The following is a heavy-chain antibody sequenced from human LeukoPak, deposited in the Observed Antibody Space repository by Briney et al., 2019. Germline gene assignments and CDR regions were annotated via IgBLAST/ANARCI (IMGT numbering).Heavy chain of an antibody. CDR2: IFPILGLP. J-gene: IGHJ3*02. CDR3: SKDSGSYFTPDAFDS. V-gene: IGHV1-69*04. CDR1: GGTFSGYA. Sequence: ASVKVSCKASGGTFSGYAISWVRQAPGQGLEWMGRIFPILGLPNYAQKFQGRGTITADKSTSTAYMELSSLRSEDTAEYYSSKDSGSYFTPDAFDSWGQGTMVTVSS. D-gene: IGHD1-26*01.